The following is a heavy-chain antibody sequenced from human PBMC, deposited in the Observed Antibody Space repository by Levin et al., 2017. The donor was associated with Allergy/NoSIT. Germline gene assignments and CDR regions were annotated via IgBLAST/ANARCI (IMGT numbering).Heavy chain of an antibody. D-gene: IGHD3-10*01. Sequence: SETLSLTCTVSGGSISSSSYYWGWIRQPPGKGLEWIGSIYYSGSTYYNPSLKSRVTISVDTSKNQFSLKLSSVTAADTAVYYCASLSYGSGSYRTYYYYYGMDVWGQGTTVTVSS. CDR2: IYYSGST. CDR3: ASLSYGSGSYRTYYYYYGMDV. CDR1: GGSISSSSYY. J-gene: IGHJ6*02. V-gene: IGHV4-39*01.